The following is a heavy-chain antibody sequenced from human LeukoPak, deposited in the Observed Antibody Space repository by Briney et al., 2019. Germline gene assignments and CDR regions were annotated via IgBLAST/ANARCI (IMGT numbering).Heavy chain of an antibody. Sequence: PGGSLRLSCAASGFTFSTRGMHWVRQAPGKGLEWVAVISYDGSNKYYADSVKGRFTISRDNSKNTLYLQMNSLRAEDTAVYYCARDRYSSSWYEDYWGQGTLVTVSS. D-gene: IGHD6-13*01. CDR1: GFTFSTRG. V-gene: IGHV3-30*19. J-gene: IGHJ4*02. CDR2: ISYDGSNK. CDR3: ARDRYSSSWYEDY.